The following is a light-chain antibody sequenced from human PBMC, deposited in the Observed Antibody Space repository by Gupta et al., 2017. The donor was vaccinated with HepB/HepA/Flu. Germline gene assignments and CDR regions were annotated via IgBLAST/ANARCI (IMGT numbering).Light chain of an antibody. CDR2: DVS. CDR3: SSYTSSITVV. V-gene: IGLV2-14*01. Sequence: QSALPQPASVSGSPGQSITISCMGTSSDVGGYNYVSWYQQPPGKAPKLMIYDVSNRPSGVSNRFSGSTSGNTASLTISGLHAEDEADYYCSSYTSSITVVFGGGTKLTVL. J-gene: IGLJ2*01. CDR1: SSDVGGYNY.